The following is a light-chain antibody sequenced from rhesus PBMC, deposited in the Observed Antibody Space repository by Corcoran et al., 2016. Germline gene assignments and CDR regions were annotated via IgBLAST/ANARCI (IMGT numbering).Light chain of an antibody. V-gene: IGKV1-19*01. J-gene: IGKJ2*01. CDR1: QGISSW. CDR2: AAS. CDR3: QQYDVLPYS. Sequence: DIQMTQSPSSLSASVGDKVTITCHASQGISSWLAWYQNQPGKAPKPRLYAASSLQSGVPSRVIGGGSGTDYPLTISILQTEDFATYYCQQYDVLPYSFGQGTKGEIK.